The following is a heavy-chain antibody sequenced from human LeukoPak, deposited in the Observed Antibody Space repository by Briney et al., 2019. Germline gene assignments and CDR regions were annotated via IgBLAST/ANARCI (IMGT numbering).Heavy chain of an antibody. J-gene: IGHJ4*02. CDR3: ARGQYYYDSSGYSYFDY. V-gene: IGHV4-4*07. CDR1: GGSISSYY. D-gene: IGHD3-22*01. Sequence: SETLSLTCTVSGGSISSYYWSWIRQPAGKGLEWIGRIYTSGSTNYNPSLKSRVTMSVDTSKNQFSLKLSSVTAADTAVYYCARGQYYYDSSGYSYFDYWGQGTLVTVSS. CDR2: IYTSGST.